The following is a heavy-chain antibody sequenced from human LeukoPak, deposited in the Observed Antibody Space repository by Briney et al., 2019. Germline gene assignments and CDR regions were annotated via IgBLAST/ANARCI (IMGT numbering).Heavy chain of an antibody. CDR3: ATSESQTRFDY. D-gene: IGHD1/OR15-1a*01. V-gene: IGHV5-51*01. J-gene: IGHJ4*02. CDR2: IFPGDSET. CDR1: GYSFTNYW. Sequence: GESLQISCKGSGYSFTNYWLGWVRQLPGKGLEWMGLIFPGDSETIYSPSFQGQVTLSADKSINTAYLQWSSLKASDTAMYYCATSESQTRFDYWGQGTLVTVSS.